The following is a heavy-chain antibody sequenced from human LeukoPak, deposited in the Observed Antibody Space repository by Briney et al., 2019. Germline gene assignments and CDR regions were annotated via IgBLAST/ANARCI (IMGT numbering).Heavy chain of an antibody. J-gene: IGHJ4*02. CDR1: DFSISSGYH. CDR2: VHHSGST. V-gene: IGHV4-38-2*02. CDR3: ARDRSYSIFDY. Sequence: PSETLYLTCAVSDFSISSGYHWGWVRQPPGKGLEWIGAVHHSGSTYYNPSLKSRVTMSTDTSKSQFSLKLSSVTAADTAVYYCARDRSYSIFDYWGQGTLVTVSS. D-gene: IGHD3-10*01.